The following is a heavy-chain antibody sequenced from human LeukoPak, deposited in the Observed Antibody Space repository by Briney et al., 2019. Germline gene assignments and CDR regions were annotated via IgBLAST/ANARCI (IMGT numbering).Heavy chain of an antibody. CDR3: ARDLGLTISANWFDP. D-gene: IGHD3-9*01. J-gene: IGHJ5*02. CDR1: GYSISSGYF. Sequence: AETLSLTCAVSGYSISSGYFWVWSRQPPGKGLELIVSSYHTGATYYNPSLRSPVTISVDTSKNQFSLELNAVTAADTAVYYCARDLGLTISANWFDPWGQGTLVTVSS. V-gene: IGHV4-38-2*02. CDR2: SYHTGAT.